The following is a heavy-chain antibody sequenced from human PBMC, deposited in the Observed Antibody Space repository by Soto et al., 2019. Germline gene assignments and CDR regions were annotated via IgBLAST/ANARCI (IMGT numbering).Heavy chain of an antibody. Sequence: QVQLQESGPGLVKPSQTLSLTCTVSGGSISSGDYYWSWIRQPPGKGLEWIGYIYYSGSTYYNPSLKSRVTISVDTSKNQFSLKLSSVTAADTALYYCASVRMDDSRGYYAYYFDYWGQGTLVTVSS. J-gene: IGHJ4*02. V-gene: IGHV4-30-4*01. D-gene: IGHD3-22*01. CDR2: IYYSGST. CDR3: ASVRMDDSRGYYAYYFDY. CDR1: GGSISSGDYY.